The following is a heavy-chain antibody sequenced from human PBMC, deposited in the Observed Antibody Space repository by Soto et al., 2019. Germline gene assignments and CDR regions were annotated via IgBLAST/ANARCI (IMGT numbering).Heavy chain of an antibody. D-gene: IGHD3-22*01. J-gene: IGHJ4*02. CDR2: ISYDGSNK. CDR1: GFTFSSYA. CDR3: ARALVTMIVVVTHIDY. Sequence: QVQLVESGGGVVQPGRSLRLSCAASGFTFSSYAMHWVRQAPGKGLEWVAVISYDGSNKYYADSVKGRFTISRDNSKNTLYLQMNSLRAEDTAVYYCARALVTMIVVVTHIDYWGQGTLVTVSS. V-gene: IGHV3-30-3*01.